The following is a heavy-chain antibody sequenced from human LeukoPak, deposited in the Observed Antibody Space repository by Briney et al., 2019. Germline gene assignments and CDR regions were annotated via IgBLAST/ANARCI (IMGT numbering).Heavy chain of an antibody. CDR3: ARRGDSGWDGFDY. Sequence: GESLKISCQGSGYRFTSYWIGWVRPMPGKGLEWMGIIYPGDSDTRYSPSFQGQVTISADKSISTAYLQWSSLKASDTAMYYCARRGDSGWDGFDYWGQGTLVTVSS. CDR2: IYPGDSDT. J-gene: IGHJ4*02. D-gene: IGHD5-12*01. CDR1: GYRFTSYW. V-gene: IGHV5-51*01.